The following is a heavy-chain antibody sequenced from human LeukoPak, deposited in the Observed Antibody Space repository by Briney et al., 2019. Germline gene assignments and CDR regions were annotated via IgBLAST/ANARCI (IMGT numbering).Heavy chain of an antibody. D-gene: IGHD2-2*01. CDR3: ARGYCSSTSCYAVFSY. J-gene: IGHJ4*02. CDR2: IIPIFGTA. V-gene: IGHV1-69*05. Sequence: VASVKVSCKASGGTFSSYAISWVRQAPGQGLEWMGGIIPIFGTANYAQKFQGRVTITTDESTSTAYMELSSLRSEDTAVYYCARGYCSSTSCYAVFSYWGQGTLVTVSS. CDR1: GGTFSSYA.